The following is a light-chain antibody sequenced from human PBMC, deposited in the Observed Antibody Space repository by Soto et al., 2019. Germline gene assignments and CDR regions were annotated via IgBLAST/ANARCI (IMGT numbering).Light chain of an antibody. J-gene: IGLJ2*01. Sequence: SYELTQPPSVSVAPGQTARITCGGNNIGSKSVHWYQQKPGQAPVLVVYGDSDRPSGIPERFSGSNSGNTATLTISRVEAGDEADYYCQVWDSSSDPVVFGGGTKLPS. CDR1: NIGSKS. CDR2: GDS. V-gene: IGLV3-21*02. CDR3: QVWDSSSDPVV.